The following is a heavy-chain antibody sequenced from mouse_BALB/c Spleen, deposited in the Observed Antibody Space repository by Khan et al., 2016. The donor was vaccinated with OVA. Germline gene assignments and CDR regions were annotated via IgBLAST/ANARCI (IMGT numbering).Heavy chain of an antibody. CDR2: INTYTGEP. J-gene: IGHJ4*01. Sequence: QIQLVQSGPELKKSGETVKISCQASGYTFTNYGMNWVLQSPGKALKWMGWINTYTGEPTYADDFKGRFAFSLETSASTAFLQINNLKNEDTATYYCARPPYFSYTLDYWGQGTSVTVSS. D-gene: IGHD2-10*01. CDR3: ARPPYFSYTLDY. CDR1: GYTFTNYG. V-gene: IGHV9-3-1*01.